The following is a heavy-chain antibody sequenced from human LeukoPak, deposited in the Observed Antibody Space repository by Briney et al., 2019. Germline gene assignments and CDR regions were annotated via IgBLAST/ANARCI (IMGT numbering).Heavy chain of an antibody. J-gene: IGHJ4*02. D-gene: IGHD3-10*01. CDR1: GFTFISYS. CDR2: ISSSSYI. V-gene: IGHV3-21*01. Sequence: PGGSLRLSCAASGFTFISYSMNGVRQAPGKGLEWVSSISSSSYIYYADSVKGRFTISRDNTKNSLYLQMNSLRAEDTAVYYCARLSASDYNGSGTFYYWGQGTLVTVSS. CDR3: ARLSASDYNGSGTFYY.